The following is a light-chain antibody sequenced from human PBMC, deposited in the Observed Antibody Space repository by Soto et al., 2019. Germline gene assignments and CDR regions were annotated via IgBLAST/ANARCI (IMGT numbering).Light chain of an antibody. CDR3: SSYTSSSTRV. J-gene: IGLJ1*01. CDR2: DVS. V-gene: IGLV2-14*01. CDR1: SSDVGGYNY. Sequence: QSALTQPASVSGSPGQSITISCTGTSSDVGGYNYVSWYQQHPGKVPKLMIYDVSSRPSGVSNHFSGSKSGNTASLTISGLQAEDEADYYCSSYTSSSTRVFGAGTKLTVL.